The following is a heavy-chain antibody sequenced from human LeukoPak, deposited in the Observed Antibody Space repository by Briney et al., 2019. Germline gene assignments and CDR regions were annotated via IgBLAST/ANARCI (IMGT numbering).Heavy chain of an antibody. D-gene: IGHD4-23*01. CDR1: GFTFSSYS. J-gene: IGHJ3*02. Sequence: PGGSLRLSCAASGFTFSSYSMNWVRQAPGKGLEWVSSISSSSSYIYYADSVKGRFTISRDNAKNSLYLQMNSLRAEDTAVYYCARDPTTVVTLDAFDIWGQGTMVTASS. V-gene: IGHV3-21*01. CDR3: ARDPTTVVTLDAFDI. CDR2: ISSSSSYI.